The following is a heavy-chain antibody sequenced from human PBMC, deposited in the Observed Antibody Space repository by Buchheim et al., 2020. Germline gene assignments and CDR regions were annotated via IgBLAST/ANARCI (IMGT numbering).Heavy chain of an antibody. CDR2: IIGSGSRT. D-gene: IGHD2-2*01. Sequence: EVQLLESGGGLVQPGGSLRLSCAASGFTFNNYAMNWVRQVPGKGLEWVSGIIGSGSRTYYADSVKGRLTISRDNSKGTLYLQMNSLRAEDTAVYYCAKGGYCSSSDCYRAYYSYNMDAWGQGTT. CDR1: GFTFNNYA. CDR3: AKGGYCSSSDCYRAYYSYNMDA. J-gene: IGHJ6*02. V-gene: IGHV3-23*01.